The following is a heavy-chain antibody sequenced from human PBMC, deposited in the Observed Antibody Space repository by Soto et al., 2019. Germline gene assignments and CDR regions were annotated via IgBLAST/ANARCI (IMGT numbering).Heavy chain of an antibody. Sequence: QVQLVESGGGVVQPGRSLRLSCAASGFTFSIYGMHWVRQAPGKGLEWVTVISYDGSTKYYADSVKGRFTISRDNSKNPLDLQMNSLRPDDTAVYYCAKSSLGYDSSGFQYWFFDLWGRGTLVTVSS. V-gene: IGHV3-30*18. J-gene: IGHJ2*01. D-gene: IGHD3-22*01. CDR3: AKSSLGYDSSGFQYWFFDL. CDR2: ISYDGSTK. CDR1: GFTFSIYG.